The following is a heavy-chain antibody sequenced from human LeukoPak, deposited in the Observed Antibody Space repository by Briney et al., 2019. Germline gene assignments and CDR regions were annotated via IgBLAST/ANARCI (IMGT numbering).Heavy chain of an antibody. D-gene: IGHD6-13*01. Sequence: KPSETLSLTCTVSGDCISSYYWSWIRQPPGKGLEWIGYSYHTGSTNYNPSLKSRVTISVDKSKNQFSLKLSSVTAGDTAVYYCATGYSSTWYYFDYWGQGTLVTVSS. CDR3: ATGYSSTWYYFDY. CDR2: SYHTGST. CDR1: GDCISSYY. J-gene: IGHJ4*02. V-gene: IGHV4-59*01.